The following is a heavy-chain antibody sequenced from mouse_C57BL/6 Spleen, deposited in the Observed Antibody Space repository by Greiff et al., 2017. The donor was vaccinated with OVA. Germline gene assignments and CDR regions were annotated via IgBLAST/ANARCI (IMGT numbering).Heavy chain of an antibody. V-gene: IGHV1-69*01. CDR1: GYTFTSYW. CDR3: ARSDDGYPYYAMDY. D-gene: IGHD2-3*01. Sequence: QVQLQQSGAELVMPGASVKLSCKASGYTFTSYWMHWVKQRPGQGLEWIGEIDPSDSYTNYNQKFTGKSTLTVDKSSSTAYMQLSSLTSEDSAVYYCARSDDGYPYYAMDYWGQGTSVTVSS. J-gene: IGHJ4*01. CDR2: IDPSDSYT.